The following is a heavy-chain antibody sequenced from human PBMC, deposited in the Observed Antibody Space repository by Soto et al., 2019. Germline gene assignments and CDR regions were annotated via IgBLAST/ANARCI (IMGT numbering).Heavy chain of an antibody. J-gene: IGHJ3*02. CDR1: GGSISSGGYY. CDR3: ARGYRHIVVVADAFDI. Sequence: PSETLSLTCTVSGGSISSGGYYWSWIRQHPGKGLEWIGYICYSGSTYYNPSLKSRVTISVDTSKNQFSLKLSSVTAADTAVYYCARGYRHIVVVADAFDIWGQGTMVTVSS. D-gene: IGHD2-21*01. CDR2: ICYSGST. V-gene: IGHV4-31*03.